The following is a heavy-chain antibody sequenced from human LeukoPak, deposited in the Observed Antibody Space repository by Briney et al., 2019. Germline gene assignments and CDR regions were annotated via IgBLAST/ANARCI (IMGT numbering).Heavy chain of an antibody. V-gene: IGHV3-9*01. CDR3: AKSGRTYYDILTGYYTPTHYYGMDV. J-gene: IGHJ6*02. CDR2: ISWNSGSI. D-gene: IGHD3-9*01. CDR1: GFTFDDYA. Sequence: PGGSLRLSCAASGFTFDDYAMHWVRQAPGKGLEWVSGISWNSGSIGYADSVKGRFTISRDNAKNSLYLQMNSLRAEDTALHYCAKSGRTYYDILTGYYTPTHYYGMDVWGQGTTVTVSS.